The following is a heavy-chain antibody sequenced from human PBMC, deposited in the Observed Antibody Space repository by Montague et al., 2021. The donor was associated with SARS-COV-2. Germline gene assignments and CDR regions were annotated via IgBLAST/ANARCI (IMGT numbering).Heavy chain of an antibody. J-gene: IGHJ4*02. CDR1: GFTFSSYG. D-gene: IGHD1-14*01. Sequence: SLRLSCAASGFTFSSYGMHWVRQAPGKGLEWVAVIWYDGSNKYYADSVKGRFTISRDISKNTLYLQMNSLRAEDTAVYYCARDREPEGIDYWGQGTLVTVTS. CDR2: IWYDGSNK. CDR3: ARDREPEGIDY. V-gene: IGHV3-33*01.